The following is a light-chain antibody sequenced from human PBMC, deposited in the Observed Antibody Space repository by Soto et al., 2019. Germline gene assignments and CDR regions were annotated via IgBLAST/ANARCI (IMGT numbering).Light chain of an antibody. V-gene: IGLV1-44*01. CDR2: NND. CDR1: SSNIGSGS. CDR3: ASWDVSLNGLYV. Sequence: QSVLTQPPSASGTPGQRVTISCSGGSSNIGSGSVNWYQQLPGKAPRLLIYNNDQRPSGVPDRFSGSKSGTSASLAISGLQSEDEADYYCASWDVSLNGLYVFGAGTKVTV. J-gene: IGLJ1*01.